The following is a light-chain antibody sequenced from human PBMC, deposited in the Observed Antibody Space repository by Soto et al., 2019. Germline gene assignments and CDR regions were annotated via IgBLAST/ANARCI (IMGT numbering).Light chain of an antibody. CDR2: GAS. CDR3: QQYDSSPWT. V-gene: IGKV3-20*01. J-gene: IGKJ1*01. Sequence: EIVLTQSPGTLSLSPGEGATLSCRASQSVGGTFLAWYQQKGGQAPRLLIHGASNRATGIPDRFSGSGSGTDFTLTISRLEPEDFAVYYCQQYDSSPWTFGQGTKVDIK. CDR1: QSVGGTF.